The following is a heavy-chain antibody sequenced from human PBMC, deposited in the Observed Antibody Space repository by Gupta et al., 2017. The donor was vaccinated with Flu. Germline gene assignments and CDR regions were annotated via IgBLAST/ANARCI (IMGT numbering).Heavy chain of an antibody. CDR3: AREGRKWGGPFDY. CDR2: ITPKTGVT. CDR1: GYTFNDNT. J-gene: IGHJ4*02. Sequence: QVQVVQSGAEIKKPGASVKVSCTASGYTFNDNTIHWVRQAPGQGLEWVGWITPKTGVTNYAQKFQGRVTLTRDTSINTAYMELSRLISDDTAVYFCAREGRKWGGPFDYWGQGTLVTVSS. V-gene: IGHV1-2*02. D-gene: IGHD1-26*01.